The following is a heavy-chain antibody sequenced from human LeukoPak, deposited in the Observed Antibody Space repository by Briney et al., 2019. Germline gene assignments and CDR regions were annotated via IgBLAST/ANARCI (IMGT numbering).Heavy chain of an antibody. D-gene: IGHD2-2*01. CDR2: IIPILGTA. J-gene: IGHJ4*02. V-gene: IGHV1-69*13. CDR1: GGTFSSYA. Sequence: ASVKVSCKASGGTFSSYAISWVRQAPGQGLEWMGGIIPILGTANYAQKFQGRVTITADESTSTAYMELSSLRSEDTAVYYCARGYCSSTSCYAGHFDYWGQGTLVTVSS. CDR3: ARGYCSSTSCYAGHFDY.